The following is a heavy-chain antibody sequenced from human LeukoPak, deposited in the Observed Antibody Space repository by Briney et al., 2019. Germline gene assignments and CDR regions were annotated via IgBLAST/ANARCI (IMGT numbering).Heavy chain of an antibody. CDR3: ATDSIGAAAGNFDY. CDR1: EYTLTELA. D-gene: IGHD6-13*01. V-gene: IGHV1-24*01. Sequence: ASVKVSCKVFEYTLTELAIHWVRQAPGKGLEWMAGFDPEDGETIYAQKFQGRVTVTEDTSTDTTYMELSSLRSEDTAVYYCATDSIGAAAGNFDYWGQGTLVTVSS. CDR2: FDPEDGET. J-gene: IGHJ4*02.